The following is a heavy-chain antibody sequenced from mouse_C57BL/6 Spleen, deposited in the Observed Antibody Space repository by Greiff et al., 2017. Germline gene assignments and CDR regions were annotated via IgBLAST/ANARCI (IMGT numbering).Heavy chain of an antibody. V-gene: IGHV1-78*01. D-gene: IGHD1-1*01. J-gene: IGHJ2*01. Sequence: QVQLKQSDAELVKPGASVKMSCKVSGYTFTAHSIDWMKQRPEQGLEWIGYIYPRDGGTKYNETFKGKDTLTADKSSSTAYMQLNSRTSEDFAVYFCARLEYGSLDYWGQGTTLTVSS. CDR3: ARLEYGSLDY. CDR2: IYPRDGGT. CDR1: GYTFTAHS.